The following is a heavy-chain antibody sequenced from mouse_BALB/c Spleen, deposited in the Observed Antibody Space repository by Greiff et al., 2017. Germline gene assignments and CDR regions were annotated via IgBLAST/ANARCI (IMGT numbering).Heavy chain of an antibody. CDR1: GFSLTSYG. CDR2: IWSGGST. J-gene: IGHJ4*01. Sequence: VQLQQSGPGLVQPSQSLSITCTVSGFSLTSYGVHWVRQSPGKGLEWLGVIWSGGSTDYNAAFISRLSISKDNSKSQVFFKMNSLQADDTAIYYCARKALHAMDYWGQGTSVTVSS. V-gene: IGHV2-4-1*01. D-gene: IGHD6-1*01. CDR3: ARKALHAMDY.